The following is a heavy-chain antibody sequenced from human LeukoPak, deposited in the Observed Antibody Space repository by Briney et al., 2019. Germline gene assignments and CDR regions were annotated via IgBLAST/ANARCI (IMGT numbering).Heavy chain of an antibody. J-gene: IGHJ4*02. CDR2: VYYTGNT. CDR1: GGSISGYF. D-gene: IGHD6-13*01. Sequence: SGTLPLTCTVSGGSISGYFWNWIRQAPGKGLEWIGFVYYTGNTNNNPSLKVRVTISVDTSKNHFSLKLSSVTAADTAVYFCARAGSWHNANFDYWGGGIVVSVSS. CDR3: ARAGSWHNANFDY. V-gene: IGHV4-59*01.